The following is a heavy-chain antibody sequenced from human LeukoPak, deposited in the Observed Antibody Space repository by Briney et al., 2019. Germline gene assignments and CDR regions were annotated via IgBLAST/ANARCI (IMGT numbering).Heavy chain of an antibody. D-gene: IGHD1-7*01. V-gene: IGHV4-34*01. J-gene: IGHJ4*02. CDR1: GGSFSGYY. Sequence: SETLSLTCAVYGGSFSGYYWSWIRQPPGKGLEWIGEINHSGSTNYNPSLKSRVTISVDTSKNQFSPKLSSVTAADTAVYYCARGLPRNYDYWGQGTLVTVSS. CDR3: ARGLPRNYDY. CDR2: INHSGST.